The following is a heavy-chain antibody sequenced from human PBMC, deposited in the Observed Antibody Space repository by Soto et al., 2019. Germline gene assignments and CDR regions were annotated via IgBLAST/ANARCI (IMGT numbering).Heavy chain of an antibody. CDR3: ARVLYDYIWGSYRYFDY. CDR2: MNPNSGNT. D-gene: IGHD3-16*02. CDR1: GYTFTSYD. V-gene: IGHV1-8*01. Sequence: QVPLVQSGAEVKKPGASVKVSCKASGYTFTSYDINWVRQATGQGLEWMGWMNPNSGNTGYAQKFQGRVTMTRNTSISTAYMELSSLRSEDTAVYYCARVLYDYIWGSYRYFDYWGQGTLVTVSS. J-gene: IGHJ4*02.